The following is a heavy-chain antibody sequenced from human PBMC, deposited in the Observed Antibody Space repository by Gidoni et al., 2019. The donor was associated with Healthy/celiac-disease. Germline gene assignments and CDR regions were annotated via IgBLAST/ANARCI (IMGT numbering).Heavy chain of an antibody. CDR3: ARGGYCSGGSCYRDDAFDI. D-gene: IGHD2-15*01. Sequence: QVTLKESGPVLVKPTETLTLTCTVSGFSLSNARMGVSWIRQPPGKALEWLAHIFSNDEKSYSTSLKSRLTISKDTSKSQVVLTMTNMDPVDTATYYCARGGYCSGGSCYRDDAFDIWGQGTMVTVSS. CDR1: GFSLSNARMG. V-gene: IGHV2-26*01. CDR2: IFSNDEK. J-gene: IGHJ3*02.